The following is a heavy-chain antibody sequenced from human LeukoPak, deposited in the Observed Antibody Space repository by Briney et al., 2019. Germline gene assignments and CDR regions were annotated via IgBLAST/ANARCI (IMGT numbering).Heavy chain of an antibody. Sequence: SETLSLTCTVSGGSISSFFWSWIRQPPGEGLEWIGHIFYTGRTTYSPSLKSRVTISIDTSKNQSSLKMSSVTAADTAVYYCARVGGYPLGAFDIWGQGTVVTVSS. D-gene: IGHD3-22*01. V-gene: IGHV4-59*12. CDR3: ARVGGYPLGAFDI. CDR1: GGSISSFF. J-gene: IGHJ3*02. CDR2: IFYTGRT.